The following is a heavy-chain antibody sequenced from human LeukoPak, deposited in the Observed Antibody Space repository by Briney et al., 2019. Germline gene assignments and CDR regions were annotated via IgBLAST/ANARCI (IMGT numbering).Heavy chain of an antibody. D-gene: IGHD3-3*01. CDR3: ASQHDFWSGFTLWFYFEY. CDR2: IIPIFGTA. Sequence: SLKVSCTASGGTFSSYAISWVRQAPGQGLEWMGGIIPIFGTANYAQKFQGRVTITADESTSTAYMEQSSLRSEDTAVYYCASQHDFWSGFTLWFYFEYCGQGALGSVSS. CDR1: GGTFSSYA. J-gene: IGHJ4*02. V-gene: IGHV1-69*13.